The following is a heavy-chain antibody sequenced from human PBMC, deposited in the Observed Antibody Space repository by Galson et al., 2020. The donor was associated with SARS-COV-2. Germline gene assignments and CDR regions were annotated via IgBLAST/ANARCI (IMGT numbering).Heavy chain of an antibody. D-gene: IGHD1-1*01. CDR3: ARGHNALEV. CDR1: GFTFSSYY. J-gene: IGHJ6*02. CDR2: ISRDSTEK. V-gene: IGHV3-11*01. Sequence: GGSLRLSCAASGFTFSSYYLSWIRHAPGRGQEWVACISRDSTEKSYADSVKGRFTISRDNAEHSLSLQMNSLTAEDTAVYYCARGHNALEVWGQGTTVTVSS.